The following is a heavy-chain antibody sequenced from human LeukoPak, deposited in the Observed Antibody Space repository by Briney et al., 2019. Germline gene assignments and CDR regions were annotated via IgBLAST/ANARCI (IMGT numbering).Heavy chain of an antibody. CDR3: SKGGGVTVSDT. Sequence: KPSETLSLTCSVSGDSFSTSRWYWTWIRQPPGKGLEWIASIYYSGSAYYNPSLKNGVTISVDTSKNQFSLRLTSVTAADTAVYYCSKGGGVTVSDTWGQGTLVTVSS. CDR1: GDSFSTSRWY. CDR2: IYYSGSA. J-gene: IGHJ4*02. D-gene: IGHD2-8*01. V-gene: IGHV4-39*01.